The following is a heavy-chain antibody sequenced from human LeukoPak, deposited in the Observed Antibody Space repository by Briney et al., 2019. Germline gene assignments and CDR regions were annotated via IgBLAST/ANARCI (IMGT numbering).Heavy chain of an antibody. CDR3: ARDDALGDNALDI. D-gene: IGHD3-16*01. CDR1: GFTFSSYG. V-gene: IGHV3-33*01. Sequence: GGSLRRYGAASGFTFSSYGMHWVRQAPGKGLEWVAVILNDGSQEKYADSVKGRFTISRDNSKNTLFLQMNSLRAEDTAVYYCARDDALGDNALDIWGQGTMVTVSS. CDR2: ILNDGSQE. J-gene: IGHJ3*02.